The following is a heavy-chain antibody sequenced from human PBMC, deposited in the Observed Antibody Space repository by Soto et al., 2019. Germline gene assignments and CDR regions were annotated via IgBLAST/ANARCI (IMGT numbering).Heavy chain of an antibody. CDR3: ARSTYDFWSGYFPTFDY. D-gene: IGHD3-3*01. J-gene: IGHJ4*02. CDR2: IYYSGST. V-gene: IGHV4-59*01. CDR1: GGSISSYY. Sequence: KSSETLSLTCTVSGGSISSYYWSWIRQPPGKGLEWIGYIYYSGSTNYNPSLKSRVTISVDTSKNQFSLKLSSVTAADTAVYYCARSTYDFWSGYFPTFDYWGQGTLVTVSS.